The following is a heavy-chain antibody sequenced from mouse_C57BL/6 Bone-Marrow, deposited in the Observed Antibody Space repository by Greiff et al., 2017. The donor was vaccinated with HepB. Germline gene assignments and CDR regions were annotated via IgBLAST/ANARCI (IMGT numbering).Heavy chain of an antibody. V-gene: IGHV1-76*01. CDR2: IYPGSGNT. Sequence: QVQLQQSGAELVRPGASVKLSCKASGYTFTDYYINWVKQRPGQGLEWIARIYPGSGNTYYNEKFKGKATLTAEKSSSTAYMQLSSLTSEDSAVYFCARGYYGSPYYFDYWGQGTTLTLSS. D-gene: IGHD1-1*01. CDR3: ARGYYGSPYYFDY. J-gene: IGHJ2*01. CDR1: GYTFTDYY.